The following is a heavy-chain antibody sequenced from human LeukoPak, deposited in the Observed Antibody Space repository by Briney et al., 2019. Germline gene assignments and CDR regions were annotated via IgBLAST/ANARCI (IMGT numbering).Heavy chain of an antibody. D-gene: IGHD6-19*01. V-gene: IGHV4-39*01. CDR3: ARHSDRGFSSGWYANYFDY. Sequence: SETLSLTRTVSDGSINSRGYFWGWVPPPPGKGLEGVGGFYYSGSTYYNPSLKSRVTISADTSKNQFSLKLSSVTAADTAVYYCARHSDRGFSSGWYANYFDYWGQGTLVTVSS. CDR2: FYYSGST. J-gene: IGHJ4*02. CDR1: DGSINSRGYF.